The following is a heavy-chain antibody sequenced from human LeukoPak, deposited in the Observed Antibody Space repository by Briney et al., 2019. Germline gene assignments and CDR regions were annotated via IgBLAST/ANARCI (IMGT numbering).Heavy chain of an antibody. V-gene: IGHV1-8*03. Sequence: GASVKVSCKASGYTFTSFGISWVRQATGQGLEWMGWMNPNSGNTGYAQKFQGRVTITRNTSISTAYMELSSLRSEDTAVYCCAREPSYSYGYWSRNWFDPWGQGTLVTVSS. CDR2: MNPNSGNT. J-gene: IGHJ5*02. CDR3: AREPSYSYGYWSRNWFDP. CDR1: GYTFTSFG. D-gene: IGHD5-18*01.